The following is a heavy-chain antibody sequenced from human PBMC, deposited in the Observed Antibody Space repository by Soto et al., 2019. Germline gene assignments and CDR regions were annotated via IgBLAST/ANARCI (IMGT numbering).Heavy chain of an antibody. V-gene: IGHV1-46*01. CDR2: INPSGGST. J-gene: IGHJ3*02. D-gene: IGHD1-26*01. CDR3: ARGGKEGELPRAFDI. Sequence: QGQLVQSGAEVKKPGASVKVSCKASGYTFTSYYMHWVRQAPGQGLEWMGIINPSGGSTSYAQKFQGRVTMNRDTSTSTVYIELSSLRSEDTAVYYCARGGKEGELPRAFDIWVQGTMVTVSS. CDR1: GYTFTSYY.